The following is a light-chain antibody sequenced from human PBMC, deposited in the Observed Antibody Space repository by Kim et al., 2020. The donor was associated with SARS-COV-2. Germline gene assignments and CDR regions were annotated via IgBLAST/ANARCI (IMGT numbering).Light chain of an antibody. V-gene: IGLV5-45*02. CDR2: YKSDSDK. CDR3: MIWHSSAWV. CDR1: SGINVGTYR. Sequence: LTCTLRSGINVGTYRIYWYQQKPGSPPQYLLRYKSDSDKQQGSGVPSRFSGSKDASANAGILLISGLQSEDEADYYCMIWHSSAWVFGGGTQLTVL. J-gene: IGLJ3*02.